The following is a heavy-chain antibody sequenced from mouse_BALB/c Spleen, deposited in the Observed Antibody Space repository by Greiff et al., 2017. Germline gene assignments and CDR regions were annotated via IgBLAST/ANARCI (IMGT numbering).Heavy chain of an antibody. CDR1: GFTFSSFA. V-gene: IGHV5-6-5*01. J-gene: IGHJ4*01. CDR3: AREDDYDYAMDY. D-gene: IGHD2-4*01. Sequence: EVQGVESGGGLVKPGGSLKLSCAASGFTFSSFAMSWVRQTPEKRLEWVASISSGGSTYYPDSVKGRFTISRDNARNILYLQMSSLRSEDTAMYYCAREDDYDYAMDYWGQGTSVTVSS. CDR2: ISSGGST.